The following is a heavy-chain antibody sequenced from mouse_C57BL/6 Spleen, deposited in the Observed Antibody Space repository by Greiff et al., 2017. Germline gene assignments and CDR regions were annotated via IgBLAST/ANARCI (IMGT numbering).Heavy chain of an antibody. D-gene: IGHD1-1*01. J-gene: IGHJ1*03. CDR2: ISYDGSN. CDR1: GYSITSGYY. CDR3: ARDLLITTVVAEWYFDV. V-gene: IGHV3-6*01. Sequence: EVKLQESGPGLVKPSQSLSLTCSVTGYSITSGYYWNWIRQFPGNKLEWMGYISYDGSNNYNPSLKNRISITRDTSKNQFFLKLNSVTTKDTATYYCARDLLITTVVAEWYFDVWGTGTTVTVSS.